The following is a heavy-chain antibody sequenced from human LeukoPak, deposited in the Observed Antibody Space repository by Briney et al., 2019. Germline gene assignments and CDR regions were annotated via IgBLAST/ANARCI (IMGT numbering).Heavy chain of an antibody. V-gene: IGHV3-21*04. J-gene: IGHJ4*02. CDR3: AKVLGGGYNAFDY. D-gene: IGHD5-12*01. CDR1: GFTFSSYS. CDR2: ISSSSSYI. Sequence: GGSLRLSCAASGFTFSSYSMNWVRQAPGKGLEWVSSISSSSSYIYYADSVKGRFTISRGNAKNSLYLQMNSLRAEDTALYYCAKVLGGGYNAFDYWGQGTLVTVSS.